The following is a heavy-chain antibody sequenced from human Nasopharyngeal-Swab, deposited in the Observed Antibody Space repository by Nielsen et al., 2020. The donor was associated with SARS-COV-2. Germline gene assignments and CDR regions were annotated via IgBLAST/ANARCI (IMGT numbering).Heavy chain of an antibody. CDR1: GFTFNNYN. CDR2: ISSSSSYI. Sequence: GGSLRLSCAASGFTFNNYNFNWVRQAPGKGLEWAPSISSSSSYIYYADSVKGRFTISRDNAKNSLYLQMNSLRAEDTAVYYCARDGLDYDFWSAYFMDVWGQGTTVTVSS. D-gene: IGHD3-3*01. V-gene: IGHV3-21*01. J-gene: IGHJ6*02. CDR3: ARDGLDYDFWSAYFMDV.